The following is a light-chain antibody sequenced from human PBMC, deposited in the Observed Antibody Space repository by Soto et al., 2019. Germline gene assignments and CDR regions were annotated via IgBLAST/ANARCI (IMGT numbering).Light chain of an antibody. Sequence: EIVMTQSPATLSVSPGEGATLSYRASQSVDINLAWYQQKPGQAPRLLIYGASTKATYMPGRFSGRGSGTEFTLTISSLQSEDLAVYDCQQYRNRPRTFGQGTKGEIK. CDR3: QQYRNRPRT. V-gene: IGKV3-15*01. CDR2: GAS. J-gene: IGKJ1*01. CDR1: QSVDIN.